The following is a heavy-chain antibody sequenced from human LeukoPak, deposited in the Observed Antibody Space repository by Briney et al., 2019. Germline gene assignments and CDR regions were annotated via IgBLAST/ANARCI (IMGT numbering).Heavy chain of an antibody. CDR2: MHYSENT. V-gene: IGHV4-39*01. J-gene: IGHJ4*02. D-gene: IGHD6-19*01. Sequence: SETLSLTCTVSGDSISGLTYSWGWVRQPPGKGLEWIGYMHYSENTYYNPSLKSRVTISVDTSKIQFSLKPSSVTAADTAVYYCVRYRSGWYRFDYWGQGTLVTVSS. CDR3: VRYRSGWYRFDY. CDR1: GDSISGLTYS.